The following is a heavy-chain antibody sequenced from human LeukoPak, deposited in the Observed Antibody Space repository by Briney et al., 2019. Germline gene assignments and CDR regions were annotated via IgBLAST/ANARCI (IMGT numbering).Heavy chain of an antibody. V-gene: IGHV3-66*01. CDR3: ARVGYTSGWGERYYFDY. CDR2: ISSGGTT. CDR1: GFTVSGNY. J-gene: IGHJ4*02. D-gene: IGHD6-19*01. Sequence: GGSLRLSCTTSGFTVSGNYMSWVRQAPGKGLEWVSVISSGGTTFYADSVKGRFTISRDISKNTLFLQMDSLTAEDTAVYYCARVGYTSGWGERYYFDYWGQGTLVTVSS.